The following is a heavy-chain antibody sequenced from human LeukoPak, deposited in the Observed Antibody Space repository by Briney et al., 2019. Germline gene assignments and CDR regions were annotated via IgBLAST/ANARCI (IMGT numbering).Heavy chain of an antibody. D-gene: IGHD4-11*01. CDR1: GFTFNSYA. V-gene: IGHV3-23*01. CDR3: AKNSGRYSNSYFDY. CDR2: ISGTGGKT. Sequence: GGSLRLSCAASGFTFNSYAMTWVRQAPGKGLEWVSVISGTGGKTYYADSVKGRFTISRDNSKNTLYLQMNSLRAEDTAVYYCAKNSGRYSNSYFDYWGQGTLVTVSS. J-gene: IGHJ4*02.